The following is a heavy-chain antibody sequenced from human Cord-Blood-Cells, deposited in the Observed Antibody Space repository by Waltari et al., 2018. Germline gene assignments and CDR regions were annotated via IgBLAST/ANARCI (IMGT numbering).Heavy chain of an antibody. J-gene: IGHJ3*02. D-gene: IGHD3-3*01. Sequence: QVQLVQSGAEVKKPGASVKVSCKASGYTFTSYGISWVRQAPGQGLEWVGWISAYNGNTNYSQKLQGRVTMTTDTSTSTAYRELRSLRSYDTAVYYCALRFLEWSAPDAFDIWGQGTMVTVSS. CDR3: ALRFLEWSAPDAFDI. V-gene: IGHV1-18*04. CDR2: ISAYNGNT. CDR1: GYTFTSYG.